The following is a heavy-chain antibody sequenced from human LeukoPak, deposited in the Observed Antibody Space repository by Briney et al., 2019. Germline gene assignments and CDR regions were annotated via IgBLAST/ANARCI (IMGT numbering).Heavy chain of an antibody. CDR3: AKDAFQDISAYYSPFDS. V-gene: IGHV3-23*01. Sequence: GGPQRLSCAASGFTFSSYAMTWVRQAPGKGLEWVSTIGGSAGSTYYADSVKGRFTISRDNSKNTLYLQMNSLTAEDTAVYYCAKDAFQDISAYYSPFDSWGQGTLVTVSS. CDR2: IGGSAGST. D-gene: IGHD3-22*01. CDR1: GFTFSSYA. J-gene: IGHJ4*02.